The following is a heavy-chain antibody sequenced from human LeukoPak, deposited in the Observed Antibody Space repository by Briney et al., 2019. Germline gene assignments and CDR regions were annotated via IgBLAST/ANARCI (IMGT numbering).Heavy chain of an antibody. CDR3: ARGSGYFDSRGTVSWFDP. J-gene: IGHJ5*02. CDR1: NGSMNSGGYY. V-gene: IGHV4-31*03. D-gene: IGHD3-22*01. CDR2: IYYFGNT. Sequence: PSETLSLTCTVSNGSMNSGGYYWSWIRQHPGKGLEWIGSIYYFGNTYYNPSLKSRVIISVDTSKNQFSLKMSSVTAADTAVYYCARGSGYFDSRGTVSWFDPWGQGTPVTVSS.